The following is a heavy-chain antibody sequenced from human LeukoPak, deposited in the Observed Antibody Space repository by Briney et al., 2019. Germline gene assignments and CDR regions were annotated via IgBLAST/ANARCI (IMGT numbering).Heavy chain of an antibody. CDR1: GFTFSSYA. CDR2: ISYDGSNK. J-gene: IGHJ6*03. V-gene: IGHV3-30*04. D-gene: IGHD6-19*01. CDR3: AKDGTVAGTGYMDV. Sequence: GGSLRLSCAASGFTFSSYAMHWVRQAPGKGLEWVAVISYDGSNKYYADSVKGRFTISRDNSKNTLYLQMNSLRAEDTAVYYCAKDGTVAGTGYMDVWGKGTTVTVSS.